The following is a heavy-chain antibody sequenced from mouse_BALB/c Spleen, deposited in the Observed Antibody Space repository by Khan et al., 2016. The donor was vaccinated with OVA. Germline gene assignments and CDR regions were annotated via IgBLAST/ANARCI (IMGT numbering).Heavy chain of an antibody. V-gene: IGHV1-61*01. D-gene: IGHD2-2*01. CDR3: ARREKYGYDPSWFAY. J-gene: IGHJ3*01. CDR2: IDPSDSET. CDR1: GYTFTSYW. Sequence: QVQLQQPGAELVRPGASVKLSCKASGYTFTSYWMNWVKQRPGQGLEWIGMIDPSDSETHYNQIFKDKATLTVDKSSSTASMQLSSLTSEDSAVYYCARREKYGYDPSWFAYWGQGTLVTVSA.